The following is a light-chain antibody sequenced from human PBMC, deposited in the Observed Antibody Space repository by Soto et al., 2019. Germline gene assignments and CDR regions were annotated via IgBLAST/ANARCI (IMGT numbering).Light chain of an antibody. Sequence: QSVLTQPPSASGTPGQRVTISCSGSSSNIATKSVNWYQQLPGTAPKLLIYSNSQRSSGVPDRFSGSKSGTSASLAIRGIQSEDEADYYCAAWDESRNARYVFGTGTKVTVL. CDR3: AAWDESRNARYV. CDR2: SNS. CDR1: SSNIATKS. J-gene: IGLJ1*01. V-gene: IGLV1-44*01.